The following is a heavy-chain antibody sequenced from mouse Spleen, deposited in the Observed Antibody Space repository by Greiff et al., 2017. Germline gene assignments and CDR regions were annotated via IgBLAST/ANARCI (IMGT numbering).Heavy chain of an antibody. CDR3: ARPYYSNSWFAY. V-gene: IGHV1-26*01. J-gene: IGHJ3*01. CDR2: INPNNGGT. CDR1: GYTFTDYY. Sequence: EVQLQQSGPELVKPGASVKISCKASGYTFTDYYMNRVKQSHGKSLEWIGDINPNNGGTSYNQKFKGKATLTVDKSSSTAYMELRSLTSEDSAVYYCARPYYSNSWFAYWGQGTLVTVSA. D-gene: IGHD2-5*01.